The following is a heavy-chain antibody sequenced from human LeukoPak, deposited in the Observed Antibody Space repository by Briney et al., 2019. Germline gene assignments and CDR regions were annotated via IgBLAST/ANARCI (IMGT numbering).Heavy chain of an antibody. Sequence: SGGSLRLSCTASEFSFSKYVMHWVRQAPGKGLEWVALIWSDGGNKFSADSVQGRFTISRDNSKNTLYLEMGSQRAEDTGVHYCAKAGDPPAGTPDYYYMDVWGKGTTVTVSS. CDR3: AKAGDPPAGTPDYYYMDV. D-gene: IGHD6-13*01. CDR2: IWSDGGNK. J-gene: IGHJ6*03. V-gene: IGHV3-33*06. CDR1: EFSFSKYV.